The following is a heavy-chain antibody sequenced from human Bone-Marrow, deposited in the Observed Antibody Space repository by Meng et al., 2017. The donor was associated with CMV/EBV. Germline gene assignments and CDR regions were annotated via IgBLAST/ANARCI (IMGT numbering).Heavy chain of an antibody. CDR3: ARVVYDFWSGYYGNYGMDV. V-gene: IGHV1-69*05. D-gene: IGHD3-3*01. CDR2: IIPIFGTA. J-gene: IGHJ6*02. CDR1: GGTFSSYA. Sequence: SVKVSCKASGGTFSSYAISWVRQAPGQGLEWMGGIIPIFGTANYAQKFQGRVTITTDESTSTAYMELSSLRSEDTAVYYCARVVYDFWSGYYGNYGMDVWGQGTTVTVSS.